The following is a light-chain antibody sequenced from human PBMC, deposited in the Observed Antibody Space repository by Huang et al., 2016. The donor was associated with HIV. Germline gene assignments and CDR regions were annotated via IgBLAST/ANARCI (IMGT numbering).Light chain of an antibody. V-gene: IGKV1-39*01. CDR2: SAS. CDR1: QSLHNY. Sequence: DLQMTQSPSSLSASVGDRVTITCRASQSLHNYLNWYQQKPGKAPNLLIYSASTLQGGVPPRFSGGVSGTVFTLTISNLQPEDYATYYCQQTFSVPLTFGGGTKVEIK. J-gene: IGKJ4*01. CDR3: QQTFSVPLT.